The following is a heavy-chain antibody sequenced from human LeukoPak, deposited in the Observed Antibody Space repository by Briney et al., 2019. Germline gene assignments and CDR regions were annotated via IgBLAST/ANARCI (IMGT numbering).Heavy chain of an antibody. V-gene: IGHV4-59*01. CDR2: IYYSGST. Sequence: PSETLSLTCTVSGGSISSYYWSWIRQPPGKGLEWIGYIYYSGSTNYNPSLKSRVTISVDTSKNQFSLKLSSVTAADTAVYYCARRPGLFGVVTHDAFDIWGQGTMVTVSS. D-gene: IGHD3-3*01. J-gene: IGHJ3*02. CDR3: ARRPGLFGVVTHDAFDI. CDR1: GGSISSYY.